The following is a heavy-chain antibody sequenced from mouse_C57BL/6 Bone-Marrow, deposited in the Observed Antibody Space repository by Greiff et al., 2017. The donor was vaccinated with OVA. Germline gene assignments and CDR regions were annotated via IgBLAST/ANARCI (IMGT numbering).Heavy chain of an antibody. CDR3: ARYRKNGRWYLDV. CDR1: GYTFTSYW. D-gene: IGHD1-1*01. V-gene: IGHV1-72*01. J-gene: IGHJ1*03. Sequence: QVQLKQPGAELVKPGASVKLSCKASGYTFTSYWMHWVKQRPGRGLEWIGRIDPNSGGTKYNEKFKSKATMTVDKPSSTAYMQLSSLTSEDSAVEDGARYRKNGRWYLDVWGKGTTVTVSS. CDR2: IDPNSGGT.